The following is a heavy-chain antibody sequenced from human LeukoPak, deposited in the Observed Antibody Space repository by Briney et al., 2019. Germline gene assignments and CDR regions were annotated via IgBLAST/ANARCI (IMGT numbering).Heavy chain of an antibody. J-gene: IGHJ5*02. V-gene: IGHV4-39*01. D-gene: IGHD1-26*01. CDR1: GGSISSSGYY. Sequence: PSETLSLTCTVSGGSISSSGYYWGWIRQPPGKGLEWIASIYYSGSTYYNPSLKSRVTISVDTSKNQLSLKLSALTAADTAVYYCARHEYSGSYYGLSWFDPWGQGTLVTVSS. CDR3: ARHEYSGSYYGLSWFDP. CDR2: IYYSGST.